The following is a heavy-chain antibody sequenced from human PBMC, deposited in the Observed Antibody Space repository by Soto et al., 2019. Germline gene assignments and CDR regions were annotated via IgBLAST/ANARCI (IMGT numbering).Heavy chain of an antibody. J-gene: IGHJ4*02. Sequence: QVQLQESGPGLVKPSQTLSLTCTVSGGSIISGGYYWTWIRQLPGRGLEWIGHTYYSGSTYSNPSLKRRFTMSLNTSENQFSLKMTSVTAAATAVYYCARAPTFGCVVALDYWGQGTLVTVSS. D-gene: IGHD3-16*02. CDR3: ARAPTFGCVVALDY. CDR1: GGSIISGGYY. V-gene: IGHV4-31*03. CDR2: TYYSGST.